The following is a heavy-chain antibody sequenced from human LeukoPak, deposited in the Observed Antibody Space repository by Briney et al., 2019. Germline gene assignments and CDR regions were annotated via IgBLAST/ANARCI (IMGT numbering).Heavy chain of an antibody. CDR2: IYYSGST. V-gene: IGHV4-59*01. Sequence: SETLSLTCTVSSGSISSYYWSWIRQPPGNGLEWIGYIYYSGSTNYNPSLKSRVTISVDTSKNQFSLKLSSVTAADTAVYYCARVYGTGSHIDHWGQGSLVTVSS. D-gene: IGHD3-10*01. J-gene: IGHJ1*01. CDR3: ARVYGTGSHIDH. CDR1: SGSISSYY.